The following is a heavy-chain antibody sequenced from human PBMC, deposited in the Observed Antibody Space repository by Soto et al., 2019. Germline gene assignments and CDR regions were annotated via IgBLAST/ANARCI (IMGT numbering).Heavy chain of an antibody. CDR2: ISSTTGTI. V-gene: IGHV3-48*02. CDR3: AREGLIGFGELIRNYYNYALDV. D-gene: IGHD3-10*01. CDR1: GFTLSNYN. Sequence: PGGSLRLACAASGFTLSNYNMNWVRQAPGKGLEWIAYISSTTGTIYYADSAKGRFTISRDNAKNALYLQMSRLRDEDTAVYYCAREGLIGFGELIRNYYNYALDVWGQGTTVTVSS. J-gene: IGHJ6*02.